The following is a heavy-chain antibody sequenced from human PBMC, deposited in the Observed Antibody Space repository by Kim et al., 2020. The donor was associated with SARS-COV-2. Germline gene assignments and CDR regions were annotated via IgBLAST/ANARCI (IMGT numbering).Heavy chain of an antibody. D-gene: IGHD3-16*01. J-gene: IGHJ4*02. Sequence: SSPKKFQGRVTMTRDTSTSTVYMGLSSLRSEDTAVYYCAREGPNTYYFDYWGQGTLVTVSS. V-gene: IGHV1-46*01. CDR3: AREGPNTYYFDY.